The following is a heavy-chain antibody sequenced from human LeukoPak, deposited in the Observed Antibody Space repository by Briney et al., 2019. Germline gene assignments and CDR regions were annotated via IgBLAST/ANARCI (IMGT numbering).Heavy chain of an antibody. Sequence: ASVKVSCKASGYTFTSYYMHWVRQAPGQGLEWMGIINPSGGSTSYAQKFQGRVTMTRDTSTSTVYMELSSLRSEDTAVYYCARVTARWNRQMSHAFDIWGQGTMVTVSS. CDR3: ARVTARWNRQMSHAFDI. CDR2: INPSGGST. CDR1: GYTFTSYY. J-gene: IGHJ3*02. D-gene: IGHD6-25*01. V-gene: IGHV1-46*01.